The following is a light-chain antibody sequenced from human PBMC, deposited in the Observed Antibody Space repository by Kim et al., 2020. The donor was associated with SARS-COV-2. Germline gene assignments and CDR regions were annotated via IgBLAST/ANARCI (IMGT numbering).Light chain of an antibody. V-gene: IGLV3-19*01. J-gene: IGLJ2*01. CDR3: KSRDSSGNLLV. Sequence: SSELTQDPAVSVALGQTVKITCQGDNLRTYYANWYQQKPGQAPVLVMFGQNNRPSGIPDRFSGSSSGNTASLTITGAQAEDAADYYCKSRDSSGNLLVFG. CDR1: NLRTYY. CDR2: GQN.